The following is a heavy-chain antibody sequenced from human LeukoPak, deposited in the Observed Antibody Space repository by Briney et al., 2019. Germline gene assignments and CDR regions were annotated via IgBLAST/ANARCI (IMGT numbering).Heavy chain of an antibody. CDR2: INHSGST. CDR3: ARGYYYDFWSGYYSDYYYGMDV. D-gene: IGHD3-3*01. Sequence: SETLSLTCAVYGGSFSGYYWSWIRQPPGKGLEWIGEINHSGSTNYNPSLKSRVTISVGTSKNQFSLKLSSVTAADTAVYYCARGYYYDFWSGYYSDYYYGMDVWGQGTTVTVSS. CDR1: GGSFSGYY. V-gene: IGHV4-34*01. J-gene: IGHJ6*02.